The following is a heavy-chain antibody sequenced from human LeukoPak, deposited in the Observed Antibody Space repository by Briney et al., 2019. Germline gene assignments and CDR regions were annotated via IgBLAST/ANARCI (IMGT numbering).Heavy chain of an antibody. CDR3: TRVLYSSDWYGDHY. CDR2: ISSSSSSI. Sequence: PGGSLRLSCAASGFTFSTYSMNWVRQAPGKGLEWVSYISSSSSSIYYADSVKGRFTISRDNAKNSLYLQMNSLRAEDTAVYYCTRVLYSSDWYGDHYWGQGTLVTVSS. J-gene: IGHJ4*02. V-gene: IGHV3-48*01. D-gene: IGHD6-19*01. CDR1: GFTFSTYS.